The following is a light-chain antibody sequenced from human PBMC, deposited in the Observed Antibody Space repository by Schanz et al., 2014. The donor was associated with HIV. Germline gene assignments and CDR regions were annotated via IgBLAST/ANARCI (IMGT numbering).Light chain of an antibody. J-gene: IGLJ1*01. V-gene: IGLV2-8*01. Sequence: QSALTQPPSASGSPGQSVTISCTGTSSDVGGYNYVSWYQQHPGKAPKLMIYEVSKRPSGVSNRFSGSKSGNTASLTISGLQADDEADYYCCSYAGSYVFGTGTKLTVL. CDR2: EVS. CDR3: CSYAGSYV. CDR1: SSDVGGYNY.